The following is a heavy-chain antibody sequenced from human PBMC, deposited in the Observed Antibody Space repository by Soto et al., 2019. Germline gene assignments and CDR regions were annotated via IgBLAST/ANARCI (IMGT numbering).Heavy chain of an antibody. CDR1: GFTFSNAW. Sequence: GGSLGLSCAASGFTFSNAWMSWVRQAPGKGLEWVGRIKSKTDGGTTDYAAPVKGRFTISRDDSKNTLYLQMNSLKTEDTAVYYCTTADDSRPYYYYYGMDVWGQGTTVT. D-gene: IGHD3-22*01. J-gene: IGHJ6*02. V-gene: IGHV3-15*01. CDR2: IKSKTDGGTT. CDR3: TTADDSRPYYYYYGMDV.